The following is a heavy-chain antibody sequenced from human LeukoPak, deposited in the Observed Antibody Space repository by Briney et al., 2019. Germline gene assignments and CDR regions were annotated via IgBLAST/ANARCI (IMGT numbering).Heavy chain of an antibody. CDR1: GFTFSDYY. J-gene: IGHJ4*02. CDR2: ISSSGSTI. Sequence: GGSLRLSCAASGFTFSDYYMSWIRQAPGKGLEWVSYISSSGSTIYYADSVKGRFTISRDNAKNSLYLQMNSLRAEDTAVYYCARARRRAYYYDSSGYYGDYWGQGTLVTVSS. V-gene: IGHV3-11*04. CDR3: ARARRRAYYYDSSGYYGDY. D-gene: IGHD3-22*01.